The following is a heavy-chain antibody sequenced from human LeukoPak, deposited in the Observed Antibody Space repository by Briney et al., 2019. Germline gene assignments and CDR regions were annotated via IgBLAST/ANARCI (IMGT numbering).Heavy chain of an antibody. J-gene: IGHJ4*02. CDR3: ARASCGGYYKGEIDY. V-gene: IGHV3-20*04. Sequence: GGSLRLSCAASGFTFDDYGMSWVRQAPGKGLEWVSGINWNGGSTGYADSVKGRFTISRDNAKNSLYLQMNSLRAEDTALYYCARASCGGYYKGEIDYWGQGTLVTVSS. CDR1: GFTFDDYG. D-gene: IGHD3-3*01. CDR2: INWNGGST.